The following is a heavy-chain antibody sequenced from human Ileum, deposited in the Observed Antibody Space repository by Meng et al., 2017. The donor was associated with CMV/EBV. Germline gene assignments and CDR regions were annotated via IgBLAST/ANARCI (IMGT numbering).Heavy chain of an antibody. Sequence: GGSLRLSCAASGFTFRDYWMHWVRQSPGKGLVWVSRINNDGNTADYADSVKGRFTISRDNTKNTLYLQMNILRAEDTAVYYCARPYTGASTLPFWGQGTLVTVSS. CDR1: GFTFRDYW. V-gene: IGHV3-74*01. D-gene: IGHD1-26*01. CDR2: INNDGNTA. J-gene: IGHJ4*02. CDR3: ARPYTGASTLPF.